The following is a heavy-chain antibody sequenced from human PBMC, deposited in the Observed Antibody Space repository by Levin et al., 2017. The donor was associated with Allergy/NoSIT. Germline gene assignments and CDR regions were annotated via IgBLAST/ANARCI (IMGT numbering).Heavy chain of an antibody. V-gene: IGHV5-51*01. CDR3: ARRDSDGSNSFDY. J-gene: IGHJ4*02. Sequence: GGSLRLSCQASGYSFTSYWFGWVRQRPGKGLEWMGLIFPSDSDTRVSPSFQGQIIMSVDKSISTAYLQWSSLRASDSAMYYCARRDSDGSNSFDYWGQGTLVTVSS. CDR1: GYSFTSYW. D-gene: IGHD4-23*01. CDR2: IFPSDSDT.